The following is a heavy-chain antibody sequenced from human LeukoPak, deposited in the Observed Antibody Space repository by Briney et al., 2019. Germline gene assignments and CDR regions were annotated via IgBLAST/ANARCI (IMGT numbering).Heavy chain of an antibody. CDR2: ISGSGGST. CDR1: GFTFSSYA. CDR3: AKDRSCTNDICHGDFDY. Sequence: PGGSLRLSCAASGFTFSSYAVSWVRQAPGKGLEWVSSISGSGGSTYSADSVKGRFTISRDNSKNTLYLQMNSLTPEDTALYYCAKDRSCTNDICHGDFDYWGQGTLVTVSS. D-gene: IGHD2-8*01. V-gene: IGHV3-23*01. J-gene: IGHJ4*02.